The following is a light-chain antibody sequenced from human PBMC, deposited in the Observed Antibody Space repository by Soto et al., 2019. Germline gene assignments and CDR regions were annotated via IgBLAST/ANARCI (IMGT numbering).Light chain of an antibody. CDR2: EAS. Sequence: QSSLAKPSSLHVSPGQSLTISCTGTISDVGSRNLVSWYQQYPGKAPKLIIFEASKLPSGVSNRFSGSKSGSTASLTISGLQAEDKADYYCCSHAGGTTYVFGTGTKV. V-gene: IGLV2-23*01. CDR3: CSHAGGTTYV. J-gene: IGLJ1*01. CDR1: ISDVGSRNL.